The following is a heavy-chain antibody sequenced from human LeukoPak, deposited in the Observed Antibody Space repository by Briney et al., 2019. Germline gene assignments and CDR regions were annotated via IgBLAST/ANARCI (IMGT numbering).Heavy chain of an antibody. CDR1: GFTFSSYS. CDR3: ARDSGGGGEPI. J-gene: IGHJ3*02. Sequence: GGSLRLSCAASGFTFSSYSMNWVRQAPGKGLEWVSSISSSSYIYYADSVKGRFTISRDNAKNSLYLQMNSLRAEDTAVYYCARDSGGGGEPIWGQGTMVTVSS. V-gene: IGHV3-21*01. D-gene: IGHD3-16*01. CDR2: ISSSSYI.